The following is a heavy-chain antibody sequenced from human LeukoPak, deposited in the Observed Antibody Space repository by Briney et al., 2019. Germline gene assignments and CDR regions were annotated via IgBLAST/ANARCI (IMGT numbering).Heavy chain of an antibody. D-gene: IGHD6-19*01. CDR3: ARFNSYSSGWYVGSSFDY. J-gene: IGHJ4*02. V-gene: IGHV4-34*01. CDR1: GGSFSGYY. Sequence: SETLSLTCAVYGGSFSGYYWSWIRQPPGKGLEWIGEINHSGSTNYNPSLKSRVTISVDTSKNQFSLKLSSVTAAGTAVYYCARFNSYSSGWYVGSSFDYWGQGTLVTVSS. CDR2: INHSGST.